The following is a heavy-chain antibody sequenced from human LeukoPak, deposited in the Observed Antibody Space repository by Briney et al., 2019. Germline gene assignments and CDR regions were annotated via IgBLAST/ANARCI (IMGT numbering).Heavy chain of an antibody. CDR1: GFIFNKAW. V-gene: IGHV3-15*01. Sequence: RGSLRLSCAASGFIFNKAWMSWVRQAPGKGLEWVGRIKSKTDGGTTDYATAVKGRFLISRDDSKDTVYLQMNSLKIDDTAIYYCTTDFYDFCSGYADYWGQGTPVTVSS. J-gene: IGHJ4*02. D-gene: IGHD3-3*01. CDR2: IKSKTDGGTT. CDR3: TTDFYDFCSGYADY.